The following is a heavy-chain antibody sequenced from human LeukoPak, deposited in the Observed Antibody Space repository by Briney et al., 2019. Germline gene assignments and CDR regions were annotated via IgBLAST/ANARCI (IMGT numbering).Heavy chain of an antibody. Sequence: SETLSLTCTVSGGSISSGSYYWSWIRQPAGKGLEWIGRIYTSGSTNYNPSLKSRVTISVDTSKNQFSLKLSSVTAADTAVYYCARDNDFWSGQEAGFDPWGQGTLVTVSS. D-gene: IGHD3-3*01. CDR2: IYTSGST. V-gene: IGHV4-61*02. J-gene: IGHJ5*02. CDR3: ARDNDFWSGQEAGFDP. CDR1: GGSISSGSYY.